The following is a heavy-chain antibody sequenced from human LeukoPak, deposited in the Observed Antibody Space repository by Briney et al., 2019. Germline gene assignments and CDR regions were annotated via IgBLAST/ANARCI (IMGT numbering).Heavy chain of an antibody. Sequence: SETLSLTCTVSGGSISNYYWGWIRQHPGKGLEWIGYIYYSGSTYYNPSLKSRVTISVDTSKNQFSLKLSSVTAADTAVYYCARGGDYYYDSSGYPQDYWGQGTLVTVSS. J-gene: IGHJ4*02. CDR2: IYYSGST. CDR1: GGSISNYY. V-gene: IGHV4-59*06. D-gene: IGHD3-22*01. CDR3: ARGGDYYYDSSGYPQDY.